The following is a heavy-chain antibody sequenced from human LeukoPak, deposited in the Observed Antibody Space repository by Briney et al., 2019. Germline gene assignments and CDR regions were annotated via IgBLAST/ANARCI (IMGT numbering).Heavy chain of an antibody. D-gene: IGHD4-11*01. CDR3: TREDHSNYNY. CDR1: GFTFSSYA. J-gene: IGHJ4*02. Sequence: GVLRLSCAASGFTFSSYAMSWVRQAPGKGLEWVSAISGSGGSTYYADSVKGRFTISRDNSKNSLYRQMNSLRAEDTAVYYCTREDHSNYNYWGQGTLVTVSS. CDR2: ISGSGGST. V-gene: IGHV3-23*01.